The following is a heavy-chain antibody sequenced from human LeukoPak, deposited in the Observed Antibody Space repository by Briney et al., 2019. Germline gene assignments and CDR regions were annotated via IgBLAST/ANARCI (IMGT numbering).Heavy chain of an antibody. J-gene: IGHJ4*02. CDR3: AREGWEGSSSGSFDY. V-gene: IGHV3-30-3*01. D-gene: IGHD6-6*01. CDR2: ISYDGSNK. Sequence: GGSLRLSCTASGFTFSSYAMHWVRQAPGKGLEWVAVISYDGSNKYYADSVKGRFTISRDNSKNTLYLQMNSLRAEDTAVYYCAREGWEGSSSGSFDYWGRGTLVTVSS. CDR1: GFTFSSYA.